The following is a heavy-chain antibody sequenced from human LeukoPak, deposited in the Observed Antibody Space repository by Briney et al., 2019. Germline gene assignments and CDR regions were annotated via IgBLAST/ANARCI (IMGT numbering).Heavy chain of an antibody. Sequence: ASVKVSCKVSGYTLTELSMHWVRQAPGKGLEWMGGFDPEDGETIYAQKFQGRVTMTEDTSTDTAYMELSSLRSEDTAVYYCARAQQYRVVVPAATQRYYYGMDVWGQGTTVTVSS. CDR1: GYTLTELS. J-gene: IGHJ6*02. CDR3: ARAQQYRVVVPAATQRYYYGMDV. V-gene: IGHV1-24*01. D-gene: IGHD2-2*01. CDR2: FDPEDGET.